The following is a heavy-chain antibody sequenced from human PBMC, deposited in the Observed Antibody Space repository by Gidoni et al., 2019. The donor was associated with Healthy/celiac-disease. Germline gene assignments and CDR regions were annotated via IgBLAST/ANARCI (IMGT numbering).Heavy chain of an antibody. D-gene: IGHD1-1*01. J-gene: IGHJ4*02. Sequence: EVQLVASGGGLVKPGGSLRLSCAASGFTFSSYSMNWVRQAPGKGLEWVSSISSSSSYIYYADSVKGRFTISRDNAKNSLYLQMNSLRAEDTAVYYCARDLWDRTGTLDYWGQGTLVTVSS. CDR2: ISSSSSYI. CDR1: GFTFSSYS. CDR3: ARDLWDRTGTLDY. V-gene: IGHV3-21*01.